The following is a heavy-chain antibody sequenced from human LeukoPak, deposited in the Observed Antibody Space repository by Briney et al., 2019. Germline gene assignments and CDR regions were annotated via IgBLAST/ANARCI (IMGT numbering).Heavy chain of an antibody. J-gene: IGHJ4*02. CDR2: ISAYNGNT. CDR3: ARAWGYDILTGPYYFDY. V-gene: IGHV1-18*04. Sequence: GASVKVSCKASRYTFTSYGITSVRHAPGQGLEGMGWISAYNGNTNYAQKPQGRVTMTTDTSTSTAYMELRSLRSDDTAVYYCARAWGYDILTGPYYFDYWGQGTLVTVSS. D-gene: IGHD3-9*01. CDR1: RYTFTSYG.